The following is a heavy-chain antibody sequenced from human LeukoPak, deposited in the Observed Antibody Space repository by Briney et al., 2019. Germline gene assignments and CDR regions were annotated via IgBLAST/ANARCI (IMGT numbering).Heavy chain of an antibody. Sequence: SETLSLTCVVSGYSIRNGDYWGWIRQSPGKGLEWIASMYNSVSIHYNPSLKSRVTILVDTSKSEFSLKMRSVTAADTAVYYCARNSTSGFFDYWGQGTLATVSS. D-gene: IGHD3-10*01. J-gene: IGHJ4*02. CDR3: ARNSTSGFFDY. CDR2: MYNSVSI. CDR1: GYSIRNGDY. V-gene: IGHV4-38-2*01.